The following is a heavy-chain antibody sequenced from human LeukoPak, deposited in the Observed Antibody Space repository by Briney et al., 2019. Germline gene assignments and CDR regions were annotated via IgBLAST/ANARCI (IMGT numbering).Heavy chain of an antibody. V-gene: IGHV1-2*04. CDR3: ARVGRSGSYYRYFDY. D-gene: IGHD3-10*01. CDR1: GYTFTGYY. CDR2: INPNSGGT. J-gene: IGHJ4*02. Sequence: ASVKVSCKASGYTFTGYYMHWVRQASGQGLEWMGWINPNSGGTNYAQKFQGWVTMTRDTSISTAYMELSRLRSDDTAVYYCARVGRSGSYYRYFDYWGQGTLVTVSS.